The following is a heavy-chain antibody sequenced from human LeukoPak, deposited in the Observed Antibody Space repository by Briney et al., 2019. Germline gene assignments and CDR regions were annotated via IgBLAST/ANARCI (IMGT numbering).Heavy chain of an antibody. J-gene: IGHJ4*02. CDR3: ARSSGSYYNIFDY. Sequence: ASVTVSCKASGYTFTGYYMHWLRQAPGQGLEWMGWINPNSGGTNFAQKFQGRVTMTRDTSISTAYLELSRLRSDDTAVYYCARSSGSYYNIFDYWGQGTLVTVSS. CDR1: GYTFTGYY. CDR2: INPNSGGT. V-gene: IGHV1-2*02. D-gene: IGHD3-10*01.